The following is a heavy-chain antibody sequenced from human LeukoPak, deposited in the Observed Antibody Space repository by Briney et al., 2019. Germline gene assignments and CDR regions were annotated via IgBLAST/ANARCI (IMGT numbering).Heavy chain of an antibody. CDR1: GFSFSSYS. Sequence: QPGGSLRLSCAASGFSFSSYSMNWVRQAPGNGLEWVSHISSSSVTINYADSVKGRFTISRDNAKNSLYLQMNSLGDEDTAIYYCARDFFAAFDIWGQGTMVTVSS. CDR3: ARDFFAAFDI. V-gene: IGHV3-48*02. J-gene: IGHJ3*02. D-gene: IGHD2/OR15-2a*01. CDR2: ISSSSVTI.